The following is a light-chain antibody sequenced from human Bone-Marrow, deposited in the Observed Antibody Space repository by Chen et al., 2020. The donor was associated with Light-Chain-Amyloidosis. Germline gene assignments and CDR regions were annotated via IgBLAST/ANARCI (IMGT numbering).Light chain of an antibody. CDR2: YYSDSDK. CDR3: MIWPSNAWV. CDR1: SDIHVGSYK. J-gene: IGLJ3*02. V-gene: IGLV5-37*01. Sequence: QPVLTQPPSSSASPGESARLTCTLPSDIHVGSYKKYWYQQKPGSPPRYLLYYYSDSDKGQGSAVPSRFSGSKDASANTGILLISGLQSEDEADYYCMIWPSNAWVFGGGTKLTVL.